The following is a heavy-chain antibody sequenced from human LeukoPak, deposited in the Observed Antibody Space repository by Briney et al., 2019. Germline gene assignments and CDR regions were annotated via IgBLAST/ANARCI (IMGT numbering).Heavy chain of an antibody. J-gene: IGHJ5*02. CDR3: ATWGIQNFPGRHRINWFDP. D-gene: IGHD3-16*01. Sequence: PSETLSLTCTVSGGSISSSSYYWGWIRQPPGKGLEWIGSIYYSGSTYYNPSLKSRVTISVDTSKNQFSLKLSSVTAADTAVYYCATWGIQNFPGRHRINWFDPWGQGTLVTVSS. CDR2: IYYSGST. CDR1: GGSISSSSYY. V-gene: IGHV4-39*01.